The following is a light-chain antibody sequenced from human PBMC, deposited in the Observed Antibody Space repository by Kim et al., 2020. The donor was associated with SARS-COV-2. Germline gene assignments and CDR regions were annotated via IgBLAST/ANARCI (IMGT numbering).Light chain of an antibody. Sequence: SPGESVTLSGRASETVADKLAWYRQRPGQAPRLLIYDTSARATDIPDRFSGSGSGTDFTLTISSLQAEDVGIYYCKQYRHWPPWTFGQGTKVDIK. CDR1: ETVADK. J-gene: IGKJ1*01. CDR3: KQYRHWPPWT. V-gene: IGKV3D-15*01. CDR2: DTS.